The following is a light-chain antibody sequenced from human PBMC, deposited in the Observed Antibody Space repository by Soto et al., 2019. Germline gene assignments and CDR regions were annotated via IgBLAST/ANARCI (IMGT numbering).Light chain of an antibody. J-gene: IGKJ1*01. CDR1: QSVSRK. Sequence: EILSTQSPGTLSLPPRERATLSCRASQSVSRKLAWYQQIPGQAPRLLIYDASNRATGIPARFSGSGSGTEFTLTISSLQSEDFAVYYCQQYNNWPRTFGQGTKLDIK. CDR2: DAS. V-gene: IGKV3D-15*01. CDR3: QQYNNWPRT.